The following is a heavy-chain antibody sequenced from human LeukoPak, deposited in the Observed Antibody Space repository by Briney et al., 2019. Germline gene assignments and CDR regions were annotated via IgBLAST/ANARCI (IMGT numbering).Heavy chain of an antibody. D-gene: IGHD6-6*01. Sequence: SETLSLTCTVSGGTISSSSYYWGWIRQPPGKGLEWIGSIYYSGSTYYNPSLKSRVTISVDTSKNQFSLKLSSVTAADTAVYYCARSYSSSSLDYWGQGTLVTVSS. CDR2: IYYSGST. CDR1: GGTISSSSYY. V-gene: IGHV4-39*07. J-gene: IGHJ4*02. CDR3: ARSYSSSSLDY.